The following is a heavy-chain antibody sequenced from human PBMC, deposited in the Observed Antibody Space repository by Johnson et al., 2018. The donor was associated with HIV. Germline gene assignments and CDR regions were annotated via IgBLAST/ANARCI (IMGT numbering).Heavy chain of an antibody. CDR3: AKGLFHHGASQYGPGAFDI. V-gene: IGHV3-11*01. J-gene: IGHJ3*02. D-gene: IGHD2-21*01. CDR2: ISSSGSTI. CDR1: GFTFSDYY. Sequence: QVQLVESGGGVVQPGRSLRLSCAASGFTFSDYYMSWIRQAPGKGLEWVSYISSSGSTIYYADSVKGRFTISRDNAKNSLYLQMNSLRAEDTAVYYCAKGLFHHGASQYGPGAFDIGGQGTMVTVSS.